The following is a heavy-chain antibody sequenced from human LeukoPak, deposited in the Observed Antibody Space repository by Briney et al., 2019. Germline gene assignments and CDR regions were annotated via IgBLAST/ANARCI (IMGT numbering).Heavy chain of an antibody. D-gene: IGHD6-13*01. CDR3: ARAGEAAAAYYFDY. CDR2: INHSGST. V-gene: IGHV4-34*01. CDR1: GGSFSGYY. J-gene: IGHJ4*02. Sequence: SETLSLTCAVYGGSFSGYYWSWIRQPPGKGLEWIGEINHSGSTNYNPSLKSRVTISVDTSKNQFSLKLSSVTAADTAVYYCARAGEAAAAYYFDYWGQGTLVNVSS.